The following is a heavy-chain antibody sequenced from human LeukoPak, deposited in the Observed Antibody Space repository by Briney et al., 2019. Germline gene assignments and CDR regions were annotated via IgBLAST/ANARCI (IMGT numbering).Heavy chain of an antibody. CDR1: GDTFTGSF. CDR2: INSNTGGT. J-gene: IGHJ4*02. Sequence: EASVKVSYKASGDTFTGSFMHWVRQAPGQGLEWMGWINSNTGGTKFAQKFQGRVTMTRDTSISTAYMELSSLRSDDTAVYYCARADPVGYWGQGTQVTVSS. CDR3: ARADPVGY. V-gene: IGHV1-2*02.